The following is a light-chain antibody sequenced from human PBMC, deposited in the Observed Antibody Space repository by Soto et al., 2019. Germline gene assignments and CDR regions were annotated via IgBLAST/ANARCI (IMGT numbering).Light chain of an antibody. CDR2: GAS. Sequence: EVMLTQSPGTLSLSPGERATLSCRASQSVSSNYLAWYQQKSGQAPRLLIYGASNSATGIPDRFSGSGSGTDFTLTIRRLEPEDFAVYYCQQYYTSPRTFGQGTKVEFK. CDR1: QSVSSNY. J-gene: IGKJ1*01. V-gene: IGKV3-20*01. CDR3: QQYYTSPRT.